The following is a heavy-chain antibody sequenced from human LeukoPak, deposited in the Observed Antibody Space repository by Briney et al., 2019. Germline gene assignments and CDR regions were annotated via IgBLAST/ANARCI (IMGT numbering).Heavy chain of an antibody. CDR3: ARDSVHCSSTSCRHRWFDP. V-gene: IGHV1-69*13. J-gene: IGHJ5*02. D-gene: IGHD2-2*01. Sequence: SVKVSCKASGGTFSSYAIRWVRQAPGQGLEWMGGIIPIFGTANYAQKFQGRVTITADESTSTAYMELSSLRSEDTAVYSCARDSVHCSSTSCRHRWFDPWGQGTLVTVSS. CDR1: GGTFSSYA. CDR2: IIPIFGTA.